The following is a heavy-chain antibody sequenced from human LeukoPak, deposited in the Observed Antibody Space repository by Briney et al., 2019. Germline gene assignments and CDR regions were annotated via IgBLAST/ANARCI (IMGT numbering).Heavy chain of an antibody. D-gene: IGHD6-13*01. J-gene: IGHJ4*02. V-gene: IGHV4-34*01. Sequence: SETLSLTCAVYGGSFSGYYWSWIRQPPGKGLEWIGEINHSGSTNYNPSLKSRVTISVDTSKNQFSLKLSSVTAADTAVYYCARRYSSSWYPFDYWGQGTLVTVSS. CDR3: ARRYSSSWYPFDY. CDR1: GGSFSGYY. CDR2: INHSGST.